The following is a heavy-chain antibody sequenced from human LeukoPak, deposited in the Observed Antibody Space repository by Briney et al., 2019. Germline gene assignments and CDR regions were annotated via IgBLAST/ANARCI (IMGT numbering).Heavy chain of an antibody. Sequence: GGSLRLSCAASGFTVSSNYMSWVRQAPGKGLEWVSVIYSGGSTYYADSVKGRFTISRDNSKNTLYLQMNSLRAEDTAVYYCARPQLWFSYYFDYWGQGTLVTVSS. CDR3: ARPQLWFSYYFDY. V-gene: IGHV3-53*05. D-gene: IGHD5-18*01. J-gene: IGHJ4*02. CDR2: IYSGGST. CDR1: GFTVSSNY.